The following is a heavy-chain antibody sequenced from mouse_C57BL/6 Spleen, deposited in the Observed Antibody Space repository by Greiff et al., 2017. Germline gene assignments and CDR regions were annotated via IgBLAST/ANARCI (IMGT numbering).Heavy chain of an antibody. V-gene: IGHV1-4*01. CDR3: ARSTVVAHWYFDV. CDR2: INPSSGYT. Sequence: QVQLQQSGAELARPGASEKMSCKASGYTFTSYTMHWVKQRPGQGLEWIGYINPSSGYTKYNQKFKDKATLTADKSSSTAYMQLSSLTSEDSAVYYCARSTVVAHWYFDVWGTGTTVTVSS. CDR1: GYTFTSYT. D-gene: IGHD1-1*01. J-gene: IGHJ1*03.